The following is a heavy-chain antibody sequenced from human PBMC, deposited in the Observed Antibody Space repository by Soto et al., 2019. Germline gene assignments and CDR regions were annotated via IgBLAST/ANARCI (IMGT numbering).Heavy chain of an antibody. CDR3: VRRHVSATGIDWFDP. CDR2: INAANGDT. V-gene: IGHV1-3*01. CDR1: GYTFTSYG. Sequence: ASVKVSCKASGYTFTSYGIHWVRQAPGQRLEWMGWINAANGDTKYSPKFQGRVTITRDTSASTAYMELSSLRSEDTAVYYCVRRHVSATGIDWFDPWGQGTMVTVSS. D-gene: IGHD6-13*01. J-gene: IGHJ5*02.